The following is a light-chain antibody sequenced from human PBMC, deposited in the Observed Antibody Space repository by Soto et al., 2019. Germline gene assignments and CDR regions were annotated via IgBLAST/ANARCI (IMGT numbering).Light chain of an antibody. CDR1: RVISSW. V-gene: IGKV1-12*01. J-gene: IGKJ5*01. Sequence: IHMTHSPSSVSASVLYSVTITFLAIRVISSWLAWYQQKPGKAPNLLIYAASNLQSGVPSRFSASGSGTDFTLTINNLQPEDFATYYCQQSHTFPITFGQGTRLEIK. CDR2: AAS. CDR3: QQSHTFPIT.